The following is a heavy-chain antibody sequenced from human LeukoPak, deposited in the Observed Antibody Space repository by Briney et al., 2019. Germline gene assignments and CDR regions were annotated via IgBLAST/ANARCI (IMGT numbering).Heavy chain of an antibody. CDR1: GYTFTDYY. Sequence: GASVKLSCTASGYTFTDYYFNWARQAPGQGLEWMGWINPNSGGTHYAQYFQGRVTFTRDKSINTAYLQMNRLRSEDTAVYYCGKTLATPTWDYWGQGTLVTVSS. CDR2: INPNSGGT. V-gene: IGHV1-2*02. CDR3: GKTLATPTWDY. J-gene: IGHJ4*02. D-gene: IGHD5-12*01.